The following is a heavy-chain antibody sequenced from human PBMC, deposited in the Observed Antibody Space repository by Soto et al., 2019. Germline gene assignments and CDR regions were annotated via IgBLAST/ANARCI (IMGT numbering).Heavy chain of an antibody. J-gene: IGHJ6*02. D-gene: IGHD5-18*01. CDR3: ARENGDTAMVYRVYYYGMDV. V-gene: IGHV1-3*01. Sequence: ASVKVSCKASGYTFTSYAMHWVRQAPGQRLEWMGWINAGNGNTKYSQKFQGRVTITRDTSASTAYMELSSLRSEDTAVYYCARENGDTAMVYRVYYYGMDVWGQGTTVTVSS. CDR1: GYTFTSYA. CDR2: INAGNGNT.